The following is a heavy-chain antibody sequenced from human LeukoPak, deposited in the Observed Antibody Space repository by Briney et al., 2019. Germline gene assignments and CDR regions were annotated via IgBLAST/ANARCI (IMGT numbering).Heavy chain of an antibody. CDR3: ARGGSSGWYWFDP. D-gene: IGHD6-19*01. CDR2: IIPIFGTA. Sequence: SVKVSCKASGGTFSSYAISWVRQAPGQGLEWMGGIIPIFGTANYAQKFQGRVTITADESTSTAYMELSSLRSEDTAVYYCARGGSSGWYWFDPWGQGTLVTVSS. V-gene: IGHV1-69*13. J-gene: IGHJ5*02. CDR1: GGTFSSYA.